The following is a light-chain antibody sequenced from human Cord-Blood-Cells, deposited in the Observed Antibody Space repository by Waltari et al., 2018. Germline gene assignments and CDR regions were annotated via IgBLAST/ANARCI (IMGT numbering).Light chain of an antibody. CDR3: SSYTSSSTLV. CDR2: DVS. J-gene: IGLJ3*02. CDR1: RSDVGGYNY. V-gene: IGLV2-14*01. Sequence: QSALTQPASVSGSPGQSITIYCTGTRSDVGGYNYVSWYQQHPGKAPKLMIYDVSNRPSGVSNRFSGSKSGNTASLTISGLQAEYEADYYCSSYTSSSTLVFGGGTKLTVL.